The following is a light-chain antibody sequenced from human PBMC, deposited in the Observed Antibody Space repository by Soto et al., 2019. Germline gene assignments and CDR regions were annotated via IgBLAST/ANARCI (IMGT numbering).Light chain of an antibody. CDR3: CSYAGSSTFDVV. V-gene: IGLV2-23*03. CDR1: RSDVGSYNL. J-gene: IGLJ2*01. Sequence: QSALTQPASVSGSPGQSITIACTGTRSDVGSYNLVSWYQQHPGKAPKLMIYEGSKRPSGVSNRFSGSKSGNTASLTISGLQAEDEADYYCCSYAGSSTFDVVFGGRTKLTVL. CDR2: EGS.